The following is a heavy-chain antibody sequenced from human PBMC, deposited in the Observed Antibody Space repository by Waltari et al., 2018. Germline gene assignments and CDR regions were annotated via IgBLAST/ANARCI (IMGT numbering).Heavy chain of an antibody. CDR3: ARGPIAAAGTDWVDY. Sequence: QVQLVQSGAEVKKPGASVKVSCKASGYTFTGYYMHWVRQAPGQGLEWMGRINPNSGGTNYAQKFQGRVTMTRDTSISTAYMELSRLRSDDTAVYYCARGPIAAAGTDWVDYWGQGTLVTVSS. CDR2: INPNSGGT. CDR1: GYTFTGYY. J-gene: IGHJ4*02. V-gene: IGHV1-2*06. D-gene: IGHD6-13*01.